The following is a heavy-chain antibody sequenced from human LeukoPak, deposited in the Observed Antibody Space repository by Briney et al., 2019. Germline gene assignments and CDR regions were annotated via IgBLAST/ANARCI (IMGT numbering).Heavy chain of an antibody. CDR3: ARGPFSAYCGGDCYFPFDY. D-gene: IGHD2-21*01. Sequence: PGGSLRLSCAASGFSFSSYGMHWVRQAPGKGLEWVAFKRSYGSDEFYADSVRGRFTISRDNKNTLYLQMNRLRSEDTAVYYCARGPFSAYCGGDCYFPFDYWGQGTLVTVSS. V-gene: IGHV3-30*02. J-gene: IGHJ4*02. CDR2: KRSYGSDE. CDR1: GFSFSSYG.